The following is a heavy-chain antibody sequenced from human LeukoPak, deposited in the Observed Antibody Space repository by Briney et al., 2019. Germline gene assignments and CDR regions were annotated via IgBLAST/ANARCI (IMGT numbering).Heavy chain of an antibody. D-gene: IGHD2-21*01. CDR3: ARGVLYCGDDCYIDS. CDR1: GASFNIYY. V-gene: IGHV4-34*01. Sequence: SETLPLTCAVYGASFNIYYWSWIRQPPGKGLEWIGETNHRGGTNYNSSLKSRVTISVDTSKNQFSLNLSSVTAADTAIYYCARGVLYCGDDCYIDSWGQGTLVTVSS. J-gene: IGHJ4*02. CDR2: TNHRGGT.